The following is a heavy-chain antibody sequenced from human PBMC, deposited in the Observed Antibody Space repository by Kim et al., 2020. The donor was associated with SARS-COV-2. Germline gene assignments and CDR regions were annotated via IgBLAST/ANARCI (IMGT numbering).Heavy chain of an antibody. CDR2: IKCKIDGETT. V-gene: IGHV3-15*01. CDR3: TTLIGVTAGGS. Sequence: GGSLRLSCAASGFTFTNSCMSWVRQAPGKGLEWIGLIKCKIDGETTDYAPPVKGRFTISRDNSKDTVYLQMNSLKSEDTAVYYWTTLIGVTAGGSWGQGALVTVSS. D-gene: IGHD3-22*01. J-gene: IGHJ5*02. CDR1: GFTFTNSC.